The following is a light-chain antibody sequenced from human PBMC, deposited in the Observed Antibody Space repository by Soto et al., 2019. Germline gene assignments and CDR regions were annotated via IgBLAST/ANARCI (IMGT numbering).Light chain of an antibody. V-gene: IGKV3-11*01. CDR2: DAS. CDR1: QSVSSY. Sequence: PGERATLSCRASQSVSSYLAWYQQKPGQAPRLLIYDASNRATGIPARFSGSGSGTDFTLTISSLEPEDFAVYYCQQRSNWPPEGTFGQGTKVDI. J-gene: IGKJ1*01. CDR3: QQRSNWPPEGT.